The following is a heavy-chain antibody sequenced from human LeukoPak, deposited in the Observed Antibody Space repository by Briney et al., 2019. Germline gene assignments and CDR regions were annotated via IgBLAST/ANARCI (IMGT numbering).Heavy chain of an antibody. CDR2: IKQDGSEK. J-gene: IGHJ4*02. D-gene: IGHD3-22*01. Sequence: GGSLRLSCAASGFTFSSYWMSWVRQAPGKGLEWVANIKQDGSEKYYVDSVKGRFTISRDNAKNSLYLQMNSLRAEDTAVYYCARNHNYYDKAFDYWGQGTLVTVSS. V-gene: IGHV3-7*01. CDR1: GFTFSSYW. CDR3: ARNHNYYDKAFDY.